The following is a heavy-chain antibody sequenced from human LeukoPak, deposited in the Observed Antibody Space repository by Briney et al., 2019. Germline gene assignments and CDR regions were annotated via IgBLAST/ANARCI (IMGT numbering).Heavy chain of an antibody. CDR3: AKGYGYCSSTSCPEGRAFDI. D-gene: IGHD2-2*03. CDR2: ISWNSGSI. V-gene: IGHV3-9*02. Sequence: GGSLRLSCAASGFTSDDYAMHWVRQAPGKGLEWVSGISWNSGSIGYADSVKGRFTISRDNAKNSLYLQMNSLRAEDTALYYCAKGYGYCSSTSCPEGRAFDIWGQGTMVTVSS. CDR1: GFTSDDYA. J-gene: IGHJ3*02.